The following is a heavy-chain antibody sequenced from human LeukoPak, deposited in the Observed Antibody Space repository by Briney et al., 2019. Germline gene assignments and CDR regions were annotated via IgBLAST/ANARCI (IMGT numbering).Heavy chain of an antibody. CDR2: IIPIFGTA. CDR3: ASSPNWNYEAFDI. J-gene: IGHJ3*02. CDR1: GGTFSSYA. V-gene: IGHV1-69*05. D-gene: IGHD1-7*01. Sequence: EASVKVSCKASGGTFSSYAISWVRQAPGQGLEWMGGIIPIFGTANYAQKFQGRATITTDESTSTAYMELCSLRSEDTAVYYCASSPNWNYEAFDIWGQGTMVTVSS.